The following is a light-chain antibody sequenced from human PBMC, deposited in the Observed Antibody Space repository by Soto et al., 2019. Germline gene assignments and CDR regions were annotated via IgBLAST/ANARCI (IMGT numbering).Light chain of an antibody. Sequence: QAVVTQPPSASGTPGQRVTISCSGSSSNIGGNTVNWYQQLPGTAPKLLIYGNNQRPSGVPDRFSGSKSGTSASLAISGLQSEDEADYYCAAWDDSLKGAVFGGGTKVTVL. CDR1: SSNIGGNT. J-gene: IGLJ2*01. CDR3: AAWDDSLKGAV. V-gene: IGLV1-44*01. CDR2: GNN.